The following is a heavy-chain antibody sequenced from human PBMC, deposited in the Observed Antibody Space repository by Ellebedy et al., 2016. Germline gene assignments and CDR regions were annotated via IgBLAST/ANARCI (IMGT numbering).Heavy chain of an antibody. CDR1: GYTFTGYY. Sequence: ASVKVSCXASGYTFTGYYMHWVRQAPGQGLEWMGWINPNSGGTNYAQKFQGRVTMTRDTSISTAYMELSRLRSDDTAVYYCATAWAQAGGFDYWGQGTLVTVSS. CDR2: INPNSGGT. D-gene: IGHD3-10*01. V-gene: IGHV1-2*02. J-gene: IGHJ4*02. CDR3: ATAWAQAGGFDY.